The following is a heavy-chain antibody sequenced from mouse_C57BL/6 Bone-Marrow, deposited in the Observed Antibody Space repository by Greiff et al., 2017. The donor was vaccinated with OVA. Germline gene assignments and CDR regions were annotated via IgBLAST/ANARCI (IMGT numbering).Heavy chain of an antibody. CDR1: GFTFSSYT. D-gene: IGHD1-1*01. V-gene: IGHV5-9*01. Sequence: DVKLVESGGGLVKPGGSLKLSCAASGFTFSSYTMSWVRQTPEKRLEWVATISGGGGNTYYPDSVKGRFTISRDNAKNTMYLQMSSLRSEDTSLYYCARHPVVGRDYWGQGTSVTVSS. CDR3: ARHPVVGRDY. CDR2: ISGGGGNT. J-gene: IGHJ4*01.